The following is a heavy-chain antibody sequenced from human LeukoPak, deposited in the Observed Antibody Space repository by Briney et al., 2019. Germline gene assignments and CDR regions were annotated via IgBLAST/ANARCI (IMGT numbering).Heavy chain of an antibody. CDR2: ISPNIGDA. D-gene: IGHD2-21*02. J-gene: IGHJ5*01. CDR3: ARMALDGGDSIGFDS. Sequence: ASVKVSCKASGYTFTDYFIHWVRQAPGQGLEWMGWISPNIGDASYAQKFQDRVTMTRDRSINTAYMELSGLTSDDTAVYYCARMALDGGDSIGFDSWGQGTLVTVSS. CDR1: GYTFTDYF. V-gene: IGHV1-2*02.